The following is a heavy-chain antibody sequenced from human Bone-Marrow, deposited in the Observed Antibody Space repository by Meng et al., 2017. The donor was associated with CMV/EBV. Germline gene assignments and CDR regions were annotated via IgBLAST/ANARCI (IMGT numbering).Heavy chain of an antibody. D-gene: IGHD3-3*01. CDR3: ARQKKTPITIFGGTYYYYGKDV. V-gene: IGHV5-51*01. CDR2: IYPGDSDT. CDR1: GSSFTSYW. J-gene: IGHJ6*02. Sequence: GGSLRLSCKGSGSSFTSYWIGWVRQMPGKGLEWMGIIYPGDSDTRYSPSFQGQVTISADKSISTAYLQWSSLKASDTAMYYCARQKKTPITIFGGTYYYYGKDVWGQRTTVAVSS.